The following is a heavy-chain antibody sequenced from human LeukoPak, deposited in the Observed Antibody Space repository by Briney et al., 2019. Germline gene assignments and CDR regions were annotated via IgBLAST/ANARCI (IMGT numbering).Heavy chain of an antibody. V-gene: IGHV1-18*01. CDR3: ARPLGYCSSTSCSLYYFDY. CDR1: GYTFTSYG. D-gene: IGHD2-2*01. Sequence: GASVKVSCKASGYTFTSYGISWVRQASGQGLEWMGWISAYNGNTNYAQKLQGRVTMTTDTSTSTAYMELRSLRSDDTAVYYCARPLGYCSSTSCSLYYFDYWGQGTLVTVSS. CDR2: ISAYNGNT. J-gene: IGHJ4*02.